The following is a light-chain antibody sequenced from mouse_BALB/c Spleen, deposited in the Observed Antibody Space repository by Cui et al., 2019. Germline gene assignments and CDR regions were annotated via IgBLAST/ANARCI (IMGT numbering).Light chain of an antibody. CDR1: QESSGY. Sequence: DSHIVQSPSCLYASLGKHVSITCRESQESSGYLSWLQQKPDGTIKRRIYAASTLDSGVPKRFSGSRSGSDYSLTISSIEAEDVADYYCLQYASYPLTFGAGTKLELK. CDR2: AAS. CDR3: LQYASYPLT. V-gene: IGKV9-124*01. J-gene: IGKJ5*01.